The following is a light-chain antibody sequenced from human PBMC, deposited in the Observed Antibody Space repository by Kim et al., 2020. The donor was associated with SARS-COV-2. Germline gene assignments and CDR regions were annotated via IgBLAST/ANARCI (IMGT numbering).Light chain of an antibody. Sequence: DIQMTQSPSSLSTSVGDRVTITCRASQDIRHNLVWIQQKPGKGPKSLIYGASRLLSGVPSNFSGSGSGTDFTLVINSLQPDDFATYYCQQYENYPRTFGQGTKLDI. V-gene: IGKV1-16*02. CDR1: QDIRHN. CDR2: GAS. J-gene: IGKJ2*01. CDR3: QQYENYPRT.